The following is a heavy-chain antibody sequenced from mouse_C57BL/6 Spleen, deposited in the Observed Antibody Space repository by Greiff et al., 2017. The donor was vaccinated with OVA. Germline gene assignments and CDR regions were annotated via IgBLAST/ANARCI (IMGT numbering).Heavy chain of an antibody. CDR2: IYPSDSET. J-gene: IGHJ3*01. CDR3: APGYGTHFAY. D-gene: IGHD1-2*01. Sequence: VQLQQPGAELVRPGSSVKLSCKASGYTFTSYWMDWVKQRPGQGLEWIGNIYPSDSETHYNQKFKDKATLTVDKSASTAYMQLSSLTSEDSAVYYCAPGYGTHFAYWGQGTLVTVSA. CDR1: GYTFTSYW. V-gene: IGHV1-61*01.